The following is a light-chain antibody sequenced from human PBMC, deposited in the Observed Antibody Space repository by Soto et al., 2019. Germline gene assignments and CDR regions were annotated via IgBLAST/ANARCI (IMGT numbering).Light chain of an antibody. J-gene: IGKJ4*01. CDR2: AAS. CDR1: QGVSSY. CDR3: QPLMTYPLT. Sequence: IQLTQSPSSLSASVGDRVTITCRASQGVSSYLACYQQKPGKDPKFLIYAASTLQSGVPSRFSGSGSGTDFTLTISSLQPEDFATYYCQPLMTYPLTFGWGTPVEI. V-gene: IGKV1-9*01.